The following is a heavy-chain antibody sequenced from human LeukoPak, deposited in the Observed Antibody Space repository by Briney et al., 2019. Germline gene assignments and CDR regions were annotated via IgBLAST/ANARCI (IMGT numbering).Heavy chain of an antibody. CDR2: IIPILGIA. J-gene: IGHJ4*02. Sequence: GASVNVSCKASGGTFSSYAISWVRQAPGQGLEWMGRIIPILGIANYAKKFKGRVPITADKSTSPAYMELSSLRSEDTAVYYCARNGDREQPYYFDYWGQGTLVTVSS. CDR3: ARNGDREQPYYFDY. V-gene: IGHV1-69*04. CDR1: GGTFSSYA. D-gene: IGHD1-26*01.